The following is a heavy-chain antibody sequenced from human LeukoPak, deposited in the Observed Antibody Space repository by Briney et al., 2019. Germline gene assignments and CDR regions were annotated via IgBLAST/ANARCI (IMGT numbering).Heavy chain of an antibody. Sequence: ASVKVSCKASGYTFNRYGINWARQAPGQGLEWMGWISAWNGNRDYAQKLRGRVTMTTDTSTTTVYLELRSLRSDDTGVYYCARGGDMVPMIEGYRGQGTLVTVSS. CDR2: ISAWNGNR. J-gene: IGHJ4*02. D-gene: IGHD5-12*01. CDR3: ARGGDMVPMIEGY. V-gene: IGHV1-18*01. CDR1: GYTFNRYG.